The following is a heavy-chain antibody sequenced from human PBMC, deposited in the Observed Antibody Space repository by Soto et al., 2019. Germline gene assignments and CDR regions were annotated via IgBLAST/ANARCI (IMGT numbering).Heavy chain of an antibody. CDR2: ISSNGGST. CDR3: VNWGGSYYNYYDY. CDR1: GFTFSSYA. J-gene: IGHJ4*02. Sequence: PCVSLGLSCSACGFTFSSYAMHWARQAPGKGLEYVSAISSNGGSTYYADSVKGRFTISRDNSKNTLYLQMSSLRAEDTAVYYCVNWGGSYYNYYDYWGQGTLVTVSS. D-gene: IGHD1-26*01. V-gene: IGHV3-64D*06.